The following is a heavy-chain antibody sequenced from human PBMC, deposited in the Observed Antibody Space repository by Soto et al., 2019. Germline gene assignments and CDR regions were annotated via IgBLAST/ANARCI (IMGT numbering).Heavy chain of an antibody. J-gene: IGHJ4*02. D-gene: IGHD4-4*01. Sequence: GGSLRLSCAASGFTFSGYSINWVRQAPGKGLEWVSSISSGGGYTYYADSVKGRFTISRDNAKKSLYLQMNSLRAEDTAVYYCARDRDYSKELDYWGQGTLVTVSS. CDR2: ISSGGGYT. CDR1: GFTFSGYS. CDR3: ARDRDYSKELDY. V-gene: IGHV3-21*01.